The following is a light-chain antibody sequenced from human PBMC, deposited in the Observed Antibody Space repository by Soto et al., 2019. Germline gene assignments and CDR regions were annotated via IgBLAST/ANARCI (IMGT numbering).Light chain of an antibody. J-gene: IGKJ4*01. CDR3: QQYYSTRLT. CDR2: WAS. Sequence: DIVMTQSPDSLAVSLGERATINCKSSQRVLYSSNNKNYLAWYQQKPGQPPKLLIYWASTRESGVPDRFSGSGSGTDFTLTISSLQAEDVAVYYCQQYYSTRLTFGGGTRVENK. CDR1: QRVLYSSNNKNY. V-gene: IGKV4-1*01.